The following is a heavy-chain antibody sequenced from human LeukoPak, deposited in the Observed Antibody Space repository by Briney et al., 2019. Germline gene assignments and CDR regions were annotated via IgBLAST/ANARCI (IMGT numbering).Heavy chain of an antibody. CDR2: ISGSGGST. V-gene: IGHV3-23*01. CDR1: GFTFSSYA. CDR3: AKDHISPSVNWYFDL. J-gene: IGHJ2*01. Sequence: GGSLRLSCAASGFTFSSYAMSWVRQAPGKGLEWVSAISGSGGSTYYADSVKGRFTISRDNSKNTLYLQMNSLRAEDTAVYYCAKDHISPSVNWYFDLWGRGTLVTVSS. D-gene: IGHD3-10*01.